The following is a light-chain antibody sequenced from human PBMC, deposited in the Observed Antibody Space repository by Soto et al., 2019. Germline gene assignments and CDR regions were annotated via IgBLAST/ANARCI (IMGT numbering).Light chain of an antibody. CDR1: QVVSSS. V-gene: IGKV3-11*01. CDR3: QQHSTWPHIT. CDR2: DAS. Sequence: IVLTQSPSTLSLSPWERATLSCRAIQVVSSSLAWYQQKPGQAPMLLIYDASNRAIGIPDRFSGSVSGSDFTITISRLEPEDFAVHYCQQHSTWPHITLGQGTRLEIK. J-gene: IGKJ5*01.